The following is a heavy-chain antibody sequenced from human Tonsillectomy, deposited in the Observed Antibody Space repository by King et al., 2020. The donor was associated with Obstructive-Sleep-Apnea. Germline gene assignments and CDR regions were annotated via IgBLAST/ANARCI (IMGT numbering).Heavy chain of an antibody. V-gene: IGHV3-49*03. Sequence: VQLVESGGGLVQPGRSLRLSCTTSGFTFGDYGMSWFRQAPGKGLEWIGLIRSEGYGGTTEYAASVKGRFTISRDDSKSIAYLQMNRLKTQDTALYYCSRTILPAAMSSLWFYYGMDVWGQGTTVTVSS. J-gene: IGHJ6*02. CDR2: IRSEGYGGTT. D-gene: IGHD2-2*01. CDR1: GFTFGDYG. CDR3: SRTILPAAMSSLWFYYGMDV.